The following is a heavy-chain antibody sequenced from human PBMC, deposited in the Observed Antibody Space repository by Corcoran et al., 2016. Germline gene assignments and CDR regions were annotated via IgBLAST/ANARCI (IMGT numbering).Heavy chain of an antibody. V-gene: IGHV4-34*01. Sequence: QVQLQQWGAGLLKPSETLSLTCAVYGGSFSGYYWSWIRQPPGKGLEWIGEINHSGSTNYNPSLKSRVTISVDTSKNQFSLKLSSVTAAETAVYYCARGEAIVVVPAAKAGWFDPWGQGTLVTVSS. CDR2: INHSGST. J-gene: IGHJ5*02. CDR3: ARGEAIVVVPAAKAGWFDP. CDR1: GGSFSGYY. D-gene: IGHD2-2*01.